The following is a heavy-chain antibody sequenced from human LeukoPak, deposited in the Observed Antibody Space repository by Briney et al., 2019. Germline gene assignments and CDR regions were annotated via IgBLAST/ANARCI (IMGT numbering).Heavy chain of an antibody. CDR2: TGSNGVT. D-gene: IGHD3-22*01. CDR3: GIRDTSDYYVF. J-gene: IGHJ4*02. CDR1: GLTSRIFA. Sequence: PGRSLRLSFTGLGLTSRIFAFSWVRQAPRKGLGWVSATGSNGVTSSADSVKGRSTITRDNTKNALYLQMNGLRADDTAVYYCGIRDTSDYYVFWGQGTLVTVSS. V-gene: IGHV3-23*01.